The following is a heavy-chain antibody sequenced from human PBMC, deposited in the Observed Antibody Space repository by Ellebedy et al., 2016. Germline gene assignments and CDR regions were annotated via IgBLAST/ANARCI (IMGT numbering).Heavy chain of an antibody. CDR1: GFTFSSYG. J-gene: IGHJ3*02. CDR3: AKGFVYRGAAAASDAFDI. V-gene: IGHV3-30*18. Sequence: GESLKISXAASGFTFSSYGMHWVRQAPGKGLEWVAVISYDGSNKYYADSVKGRFTISRDNSKNTLYLQMNSLRAEDTAVYYCAKGFVYRGAAAASDAFDIWGQGTMVTVSS. CDR2: ISYDGSNK. D-gene: IGHD6-13*01.